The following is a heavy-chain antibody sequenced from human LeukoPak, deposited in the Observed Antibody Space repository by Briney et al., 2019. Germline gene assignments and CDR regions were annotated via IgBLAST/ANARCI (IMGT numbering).Heavy chain of an antibody. Sequence: GESLKISCKGSGYSFTSYWIGWVRQMPGKGLEWMGIIYPGDSDTRYSPSFQGQVTISADKSISTAYLQWSSLKASDTAMYYCARGWGAIEVPGTTDYWGQGTLVTVSS. J-gene: IGHJ4*02. CDR1: GYSFTSYW. CDR3: ARGWGAIEVPGTTDY. V-gene: IGHV5-51*01. D-gene: IGHD6-19*01. CDR2: IYPGDSDT.